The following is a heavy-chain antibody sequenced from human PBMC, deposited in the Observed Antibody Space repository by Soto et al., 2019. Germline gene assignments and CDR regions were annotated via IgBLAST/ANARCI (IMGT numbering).Heavy chain of an antibody. CDR3: ARFTSFYDSSGYYFDY. Sequence: QVQLVQSGAEVQKPGSSVKVSCKASGGTFSSYAISWVRQAPGQGLEWMGGIIPIFGTANYAQKFQGRVTITADESTSTAYMELSSLRSEDTAVYYCARFTSFYDSSGYYFDYWGQGTLVTVSS. J-gene: IGHJ4*02. V-gene: IGHV1-69*01. CDR2: IIPIFGTA. CDR1: GGTFSSYA. D-gene: IGHD3-22*01.